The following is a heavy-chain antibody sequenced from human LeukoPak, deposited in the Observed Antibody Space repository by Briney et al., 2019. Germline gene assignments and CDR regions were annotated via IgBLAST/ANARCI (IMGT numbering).Heavy chain of an antibody. D-gene: IGHD6-13*01. J-gene: IGHJ4*02. V-gene: IGHV3-20*04. CDR3: ARDKAAGGTSDY. CDR1: GYTFDDYG. CDR2: IDWNGGST. Sequence: GSLRLSCAASGYTFDDYGMSWVRQAPGNGLEWASGIDWNGGSTGYAASVKGRFTISRDNAKNSLYLQMNSLRAEDTALYYCARDKAAGGTSDYWGQGTLVTVSS.